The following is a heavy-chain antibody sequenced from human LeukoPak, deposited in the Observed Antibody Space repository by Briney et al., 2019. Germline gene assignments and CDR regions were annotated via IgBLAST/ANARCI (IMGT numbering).Heavy chain of an antibody. J-gene: IGHJ6*03. CDR1: GFTFSSYE. Sequence: GGSLRLSCAASGFTFSSYEMNWVRQAPGKGLEWVSYIDSSGSNIHYADSVKGRFTISRDNAKNSLYLQMNSLRAEDTAVYYCARDGGYYYFYYYMDVWGKGTTVTISS. V-gene: IGHV3-48*03. CDR3: ARDGGYYYFYYYMDV. CDR2: IDSSGSNI.